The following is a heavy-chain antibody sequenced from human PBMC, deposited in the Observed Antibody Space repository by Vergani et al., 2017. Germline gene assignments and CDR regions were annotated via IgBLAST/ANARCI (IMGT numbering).Heavy chain of an antibody. CDR2: ISSSSSYI. CDR3: ASYKRGYSYGQYYFDY. CDR1: GFTFSSYS. D-gene: IGHD5-18*01. V-gene: IGHV3-21*01. J-gene: IGHJ4*02. Sequence: EVQLVESGGGLVKPGGSLRLSCAASGFTFSSYSMNWVRQAPGKGLEWVSSISSSSSYIYYADSVKGRFTISRDNAKNSLYLQMNSLRAEDTAVYYCASYKRGYSYGQYYFDYWGQGILVTVSS.